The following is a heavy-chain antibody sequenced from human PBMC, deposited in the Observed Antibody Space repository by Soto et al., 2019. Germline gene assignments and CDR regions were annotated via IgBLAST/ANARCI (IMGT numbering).Heavy chain of an antibody. D-gene: IGHD6-19*01. CDR3: ARAKQWLVPTGGVAYYYGMDV. J-gene: IGHJ6*02. Sequence: QVQLQESGPGLVKPSETLSLTCTVSGGSISSYYWSWIRQPPGKGLEWIGYIYYSGSTNYNPSLTTRVTTSVDTSQNQFSRKLSSVTAADTAVYYCARAKQWLVPTGGVAYYYGMDVWGQGTTVTVSS. CDR2: IYYSGST. V-gene: IGHV4-59*01. CDR1: GGSISSYY.